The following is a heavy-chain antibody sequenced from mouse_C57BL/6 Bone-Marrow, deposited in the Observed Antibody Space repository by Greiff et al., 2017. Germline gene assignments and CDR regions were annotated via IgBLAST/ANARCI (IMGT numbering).Heavy chain of an antibody. CDR1: GFTFSDYG. V-gene: IGHV5-17*01. D-gene: IGHD1-1*01. Sequence: EVKVVESGGGLVKPGGSLKLSCAASGFTFSDYGMHWVRQAPEKGLEWVAYISSGSSTIYYADTVKGRFTISRAKAKNTLFLQMTRLRSEDTAMYYCARGDYGIAWFAYWGQGTLVTVSA. J-gene: IGHJ3*01. CDR2: ISSGSSTI. CDR3: ARGDYGIAWFAY.